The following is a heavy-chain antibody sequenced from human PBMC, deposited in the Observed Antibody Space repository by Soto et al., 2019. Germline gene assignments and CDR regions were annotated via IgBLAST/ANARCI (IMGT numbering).Heavy chain of an antibody. CDR2: MHPNSGNT. D-gene: IGHD2-15*01. CDR1: GYTFTSYD. CDR3: ARELAGRCPD. V-gene: IGHV1-8*01. J-gene: IGHJ4*02. Sequence: QVPLVQSGAEVKKPGASMKVSCKASGYTFTSYDINWVRQATGQGLEWMGWMHPNSGNTGYAQKFQGSVTMTRNTSLDTAYMELSRLRSEDTAVYYCARELAGRCPDWGQGTLVTVSS.